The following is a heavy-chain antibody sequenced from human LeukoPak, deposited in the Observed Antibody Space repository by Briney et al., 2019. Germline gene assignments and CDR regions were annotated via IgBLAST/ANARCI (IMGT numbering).Heavy chain of an antibody. CDR3: ARRGPPSPGYCSGGSCRHYYYYGMDV. CDR1: GGSFSGYY. J-gene: IGHJ6*02. V-gene: IGHV4-34*01. CDR2: INHSGST. D-gene: IGHD2-15*01. Sequence: PSETLSLTCAVYGGSFSGYYWSWIRQPPGKGLEWIGEINHSGSTNYNPSLKSRVTISVDTSKNQFSLKLSSVTAADTAVYYCARRGPPSPGYCSGGSCRHYYYYGMDVWGQGTTVTVSS.